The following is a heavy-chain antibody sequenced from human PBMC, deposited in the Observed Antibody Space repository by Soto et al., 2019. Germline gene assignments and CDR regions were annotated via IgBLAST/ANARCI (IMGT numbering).Heavy chain of an antibody. J-gene: IGHJ4*02. CDR1: TFSTYA. Sequence: TFSTYAMHWVRQAPGKGLEYVSAISSNGRSTYYANPVKGRFTISRDNSKNTLYLQMDSLRAEDMAVYYCARDRCTNGVCYAPSDYWGQGTLVTVSS. CDR2: ISSNGRST. CDR3: ARDRCTNGVCYAPSDY. V-gene: IGHV3-64*01. D-gene: IGHD2-8*01.